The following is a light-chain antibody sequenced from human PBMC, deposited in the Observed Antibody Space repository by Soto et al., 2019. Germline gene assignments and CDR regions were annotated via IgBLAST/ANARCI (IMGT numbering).Light chain of an antibody. CDR1: KDINNW. Sequence: DIQMTQSPSSVSASVGDRVTITCRASKDINNWLAWYQQKPGKAPTLLIYDASTLQSGVPSRFSGSGSGTDFTLAIIRLQPEDFATYSWQQANSFQLTCGGGTRVLIK. J-gene: IGKJ4*01. CDR2: DAS. V-gene: IGKV1-12*01. CDR3: QQANSFQLT.